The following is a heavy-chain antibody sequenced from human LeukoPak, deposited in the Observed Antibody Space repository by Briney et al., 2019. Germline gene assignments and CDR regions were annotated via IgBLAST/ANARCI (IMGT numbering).Heavy chain of an antibody. V-gene: IGHV3-30*02. CDR3: AKDRDDYGDDC. CDR1: GFTLTNFG. D-gene: IGHD4-17*01. J-gene: IGHJ4*02. Sequence: QPGGSLSLSCAPSGFTLTNFGMHWVRQAPGKGLDWVSHIRRDGRSKLYAESVKGRFTISRDNSKNTLYLQMNSLRAEDTAVYYCAKDRDDYGDDCWGQGILVTVST. CDR2: IRRDGRSK.